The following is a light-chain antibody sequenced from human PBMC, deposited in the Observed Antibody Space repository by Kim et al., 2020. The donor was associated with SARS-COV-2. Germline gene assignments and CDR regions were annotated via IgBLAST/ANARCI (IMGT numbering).Light chain of an antibody. CDR1: SSNIGANYD. Sequence: QRVTISCTGSSSNIGANYDVHWYQQVSGTAPKLLIYGNNNRPSGVPDRLSGSKSGTSASLAITGLQAEDEADYYCQSYDSSLSGYVFGTGTQLTVL. J-gene: IGLJ1*01. V-gene: IGLV1-40*01. CDR3: QSYDSSLSGYV. CDR2: GNN.